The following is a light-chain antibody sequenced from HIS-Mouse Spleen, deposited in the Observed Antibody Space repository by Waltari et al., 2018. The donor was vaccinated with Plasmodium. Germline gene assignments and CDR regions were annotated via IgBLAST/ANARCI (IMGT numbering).Light chain of an antibody. J-gene: IGKJ3*01. V-gene: IGKV3-15*01. CDR1: QSGSIN. CDR3: QQYNNWSFT. CDR2: GAS. Sequence: EIVMTQSPATLSVSPGGRATLACRASQSGSINLAWYQQKPGQAPRLLVYGASTRATGIPARFSGSGSGTEFTLTISSLQSEDFAVYYCQQYNNWSFTFGPGTKVDIK.